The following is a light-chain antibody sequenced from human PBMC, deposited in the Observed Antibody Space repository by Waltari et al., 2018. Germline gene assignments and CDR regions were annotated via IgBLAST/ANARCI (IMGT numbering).Light chain of an antibody. V-gene: IGLV4-69*01. CDR2: VNSDGSH. CDR3: QTGGHGTWV. J-gene: IGLJ3*02. CDR1: SGHSSNV. Sequence: QLILTQSPSASASLGASVKLTCTLSSGHSSNVIAWLQQQPEKGTRFLMKVNSDGSHRKGDEIPDRFSGSSSGAERYLSISSLQSEDEADYFCQTGGHGTWVFGGGTKLTVL.